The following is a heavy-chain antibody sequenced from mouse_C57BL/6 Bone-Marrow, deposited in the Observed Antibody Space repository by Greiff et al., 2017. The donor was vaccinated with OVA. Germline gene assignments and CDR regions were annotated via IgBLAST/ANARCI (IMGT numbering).Heavy chain of an antibody. V-gene: IGHV5-6*01. J-gene: IGHJ3*01. CDR3: ARHGRFAY. Sequence: EVMLVESGGYLVKPGGSLKLSCAASGFTFSSYGMSWVRQTPDKRLEWVATISSGGSYTYYPDSVKGRFTISRDNAKNTLYLQMSSLKSEDTAMYYCARHGRFAYWGQGTLVTVSA. D-gene: IGHD4-1*01. CDR2: ISSGGSYT. CDR1: GFTFSSYG.